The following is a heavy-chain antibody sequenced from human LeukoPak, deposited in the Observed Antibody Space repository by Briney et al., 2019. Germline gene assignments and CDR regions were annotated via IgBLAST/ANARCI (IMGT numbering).Heavy chain of an antibody. V-gene: IGHV4-39*01. CDR2: IYYSGST. CDR1: GGSISSSSYY. D-gene: IGHD3-10*02. J-gene: IGHJ4*02. CDR3: ARPRRPSYYVWD. Sequence: SETLSLTCTVSGGSISSSSYYWGWIRQPPGKGLEWIGSIYYSGSTYYNPSLKSRVTISVDTSKNQFSLKLSSVTAADTAVYYCARPRRPSYYVWDWGQGTLVTVSS.